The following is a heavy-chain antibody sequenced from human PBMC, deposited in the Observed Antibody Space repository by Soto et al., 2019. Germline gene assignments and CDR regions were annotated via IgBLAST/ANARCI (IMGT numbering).Heavy chain of an antibody. J-gene: IGHJ6*02. V-gene: IGHV4-59*01. CDR2: IYYSGST. D-gene: IGHD3-22*01. CDR3: ARRSSGNMDV. CDR1: GGSISSYY. Sequence: SETLSLTCTVSGGSISSYYWSWIRQPPGKGLEWIGYIYYSGSTNYNPSLKSRVTISVDTSKNQFSLKLSSVTAADTAVYYCARRSSGNMDVWGQGTTVTVSS.